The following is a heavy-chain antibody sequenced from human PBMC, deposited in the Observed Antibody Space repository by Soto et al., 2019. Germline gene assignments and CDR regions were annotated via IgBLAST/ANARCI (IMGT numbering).Heavy chain of an antibody. CDR2: ISGYNGST. D-gene: IGHD3-10*01. CDR1: GYTFTTYD. Sequence: QVQLVQSGAEVKKPGASVKVYCKDSGYTFTTYDISWVRQAPGQGLEWMGWISGYNGSTNYAQKLQGRVTMTKDTATSTAHLDLRSLRSYNTSVYYCALSMVLVFQFHYFHYCVQGTLVPFSS. V-gene: IGHV1-18*01. CDR3: ALSMVLVFQFHYFHY. J-gene: IGHJ4*02.